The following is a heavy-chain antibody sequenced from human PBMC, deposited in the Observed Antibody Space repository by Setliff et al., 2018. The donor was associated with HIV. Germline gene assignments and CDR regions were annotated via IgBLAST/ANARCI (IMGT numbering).Heavy chain of an antibody. D-gene: IGHD3-9*01. V-gene: IGHV2-5*01. CDR3: IYSSDWHTSRSCDF. Sequence: PLVNPTQTLTLTCTFSGFSLTTTGVGVGWIRQPPGEALEWLALIFWNDDKRLSPSLRSRISITKDTSKNQVVLTMTNMDPVDTATYYCIYSSDWHTSRSCDFWGQGALVTVSS. J-gene: IGHJ4*02. CDR2: IFWNDDK. CDR1: GFSLTTTGVG.